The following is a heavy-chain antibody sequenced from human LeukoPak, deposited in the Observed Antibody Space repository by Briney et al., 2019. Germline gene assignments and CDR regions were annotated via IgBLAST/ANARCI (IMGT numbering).Heavy chain of an antibody. V-gene: IGHV1-46*01. J-gene: IGHJ3*02. CDR3: ARYGFSSVWQGGWHAFDI. CDR2: INPTSGDT. Sequence: ASVKVSCKASGYTFTSYYVHWVRQAPGQGLQWMGIINPTSGDTNYAQNFQGRVTMTRDMSTSTVYMELSSLRSEDTAVYYCARYGFSSVWQGGWHAFDIWGHGTMVTVS. D-gene: IGHD6-25*01. CDR1: GYTFTSYY.